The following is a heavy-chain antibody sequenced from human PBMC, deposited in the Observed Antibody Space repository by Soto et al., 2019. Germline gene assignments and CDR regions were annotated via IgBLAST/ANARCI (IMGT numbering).Heavy chain of an antibody. CDR2: IRYDGSNK. CDR3: ARVSGSTEGYSYVS. Sequence: TGGSLRLSCAASGFTFSSYGMHWVRQAPGKGLEWVAVIRYDGSNKYYADSVKGRFTISRDNSKNTLYLQMNSLRAEDTAVYYCARVSGSTEGYSYVSWGQGTLVTVSS. D-gene: IGHD5-18*01. V-gene: IGHV3-33*01. J-gene: IGHJ5*02. CDR1: GFTFSSYG.